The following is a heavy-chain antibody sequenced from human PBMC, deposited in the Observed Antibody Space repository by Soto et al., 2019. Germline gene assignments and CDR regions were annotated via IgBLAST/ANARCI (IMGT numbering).Heavy chain of an antibody. CDR3: AREGPRDYGDHAAFDI. J-gene: IGHJ3*02. D-gene: IGHD4-17*01. CDR2: INHSGST. CDR1: GGSFSGYY. Sequence: QVQLQQWGAGLLKPSETLSLTCAVYGGSFSGYYWSWIRQPPGKGLEWIGEINHSGSTNYNPSLKRRVTISVDTSKNQFSLKLSSVTAADTAVYYCAREGPRDYGDHAAFDIWGQGTMVTVSS. V-gene: IGHV4-34*01.